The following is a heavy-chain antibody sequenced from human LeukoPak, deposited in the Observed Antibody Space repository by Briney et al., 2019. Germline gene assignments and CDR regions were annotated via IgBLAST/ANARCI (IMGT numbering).Heavy chain of an antibody. D-gene: IGHD5-12*01. Sequence: GGSLRLSCAASGFTFSSYSMNWVRQAPGKGLEWVSSISSSSSYIYYADLVKGRFTISRDNAKNSLYLQMNSLRAEDTAVYYCARDRNSGYDSSFDYWGQGTLVTVSS. CDR3: ARDRNSGYDSSFDY. V-gene: IGHV3-21*01. J-gene: IGHJ4*02. CDR1: GFTFSSYS. CDR2: ISSSSSYI.